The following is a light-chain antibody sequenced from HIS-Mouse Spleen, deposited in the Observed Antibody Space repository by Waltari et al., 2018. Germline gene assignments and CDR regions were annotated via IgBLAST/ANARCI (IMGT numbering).Light chain of an antibody. CDR1: SSYVWSYNL. CDR2: EGS. J-gene: IGLJ3*02. V-gene: IGLV2-23*01. Sequence: LTQPASVSGSPGQSITISCTGTSSYVWSYNLFSWYQQHPGKAPKLMIYEGSKRPSGVSNRFSGSKSGNTASLTISGLQAEDEADYYCCSYAGSSTWVFGGGTKLTVL. CDR3: CSYAGSSTWV.